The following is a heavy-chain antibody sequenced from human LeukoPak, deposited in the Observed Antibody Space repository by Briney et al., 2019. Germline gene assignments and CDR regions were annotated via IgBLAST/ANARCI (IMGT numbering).Heavy chain of an antibody. V-gene: IGHV4-31*03. D-gene: IGHD4-17*01. J-gene: IGHJ5*02. CDR1: GGSISSGGYY. CDR3: ARGYGEPNWFGP. Sequence: SQTLSLTCTVSGGSISSGGYYWSWIRQHPGKGLEWIGYIYYSGSTYYNPSLKSRVTISVDTSKNQFSLKLSSVTAADTAVYYCARGYGEPNWFGPWGQGTLVTVSS. CDR2: IYYSGST.